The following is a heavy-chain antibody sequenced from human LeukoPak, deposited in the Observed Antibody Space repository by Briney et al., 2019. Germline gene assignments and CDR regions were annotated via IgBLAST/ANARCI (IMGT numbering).Heavy chain of an antibody. CDR2: IKGDGSAK. V-gene: IGHV3-7*01. J-gene: IGHJ3*02. D-gene: IGHD5-18*01. CDR3: ARDRGWIQHDI. CDR1: GFAFSDSW. Sequence: GGSLRLSCAASGFAFSDSWMTWIRQAPGKGLEWVAFIKGDGSAKKYVDSVRGRFTISRDNAKDSLFLQMNSLRAEDTAVYYCARDRGWIQHDIWGQGTMVTVSS.